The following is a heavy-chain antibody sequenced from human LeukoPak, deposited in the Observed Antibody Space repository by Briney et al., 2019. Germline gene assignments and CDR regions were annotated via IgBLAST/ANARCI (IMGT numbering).Heavy chain of an antibody. CDR2: IYNSGRT. D-gene: IGHD5-18*01. J-gene: IGHJ6*02. CDR3: ARGGTGRGYSYGSYYYGMDV. CDR1: GGSISSYY. Sequence: PSETLSLTCTVSGGSISSYYWSWIRQAPGKGLEWIGYIYNSGRTNYNPSLKSRVTISVDTSKNQFSLKLSSVTAADTAVYYCARGGTGRGYSYGSYYYGMDVWGQGTTVTVSS. V-gene: IGHV4-59*12.